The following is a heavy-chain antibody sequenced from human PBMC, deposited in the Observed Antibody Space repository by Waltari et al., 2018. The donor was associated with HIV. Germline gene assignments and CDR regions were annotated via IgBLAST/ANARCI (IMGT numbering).Heavy chain of an antibody. D-gene: IGHD5-12*01. CDR3: ARDGWLRSAYGMDV. V-gene: IGHV3-48*01. J-gene: IGHJ6*02. CDR1: GFTFSSFR. Sequence: EVRLVESGGGLVQPGGSLRLPCATSGFTFSSFRMNWVRQAPGKVLEFISYISGSSSTIYYADSVKGRFTISRDNARNSLYLQMNSLRAEDTAVYYCARDGWLRSAYGMDVWGQGTTVTVS. CDR2: ISGSSSTI.